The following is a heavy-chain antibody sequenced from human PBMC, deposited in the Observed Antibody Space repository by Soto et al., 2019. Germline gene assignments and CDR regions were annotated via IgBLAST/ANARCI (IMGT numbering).Heavy chain of an antibody. Sequence: PGGSLRLSCAGSGFTFSSYPMSWVRQPPGKGLEWVSAISGSGGSTYYADSVKGRFTISRDNSKNTLYLQMNSLRAEDTAVYYCANLIPVGITPLEFDYWGQGTLVTVSS. CDR1: GFTFSSYP. V-gene: IGHV3-23*01. D-gene: IGHD3-22*01. J-gene: IGHJ4*02. CDR2: ISGSGGST. CDR3: ANLIPVGITPLEFDY.